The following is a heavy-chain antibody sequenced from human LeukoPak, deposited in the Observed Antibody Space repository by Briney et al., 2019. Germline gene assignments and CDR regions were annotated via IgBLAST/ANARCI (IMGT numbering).Heavy chain of an antibody. J-gene: IGHJ4*02. CDR1: GFTFSSYA. D-gene: IGHD6-13*01. CDR3: ARDSVAAAGRFDY. Sequence: GRSLRLSCAASGFTFSSYAMHWVRQAPGKGLEWVAVISYDGSNKYYADSVKGRFTISRDNSKNTLYLQMNSLRAEDTAVYYCARDSVAAAGRFDYWGQGTLVTVSS. CDR2: ISYDGSNK. V-gene: IGHV3-30*04.